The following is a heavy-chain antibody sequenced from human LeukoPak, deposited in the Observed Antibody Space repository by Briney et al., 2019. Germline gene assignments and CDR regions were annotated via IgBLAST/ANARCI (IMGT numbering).Heavy chain of an antibody. CDR3: ARAYDFWSAATGY. Sequence: GGSLRLSCAASGFTFSSYSMNWVRQAPGKGLEWVSYISSSSSTIYYADSVKGRFTISRDNAKNSLYLQMNSLRAEDTAVYYCARAYDFWSAATGYWGQGTLVTVSS. CDR2: ISSSSSTI. J-gene: IGHJ4*02. CDR1: GFTFSSYS. V-gene: IGHV3-48*01. D-gene: IGHD3-3*01.